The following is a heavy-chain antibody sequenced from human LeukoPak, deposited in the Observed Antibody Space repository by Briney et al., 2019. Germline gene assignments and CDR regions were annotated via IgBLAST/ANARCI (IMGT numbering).Heavy chain of an antibody. D-gene: IGHD5-24*01. J-gene: IGHJ4*02. CDR3: ATNDGYNSYFDY. V-gene: IGHV3-21*04. Sequence: PGGSLRLSCAASGFTFSSYSMNWVRQAPGKGLEWVSSISSSSSYIYYADSVKGRFTISRDNAKNSLYLQMNSLRAEDTALYYCATNDGYNSYFDYWGQGTLVTVSS. CDR2: ISSSSSYI. CDR1: GFTFSSYS.